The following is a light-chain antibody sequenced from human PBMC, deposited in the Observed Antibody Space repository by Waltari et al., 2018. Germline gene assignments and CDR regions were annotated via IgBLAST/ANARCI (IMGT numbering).Light chain of an antibody. CDR1: NSNIGKNF. CDR2: RDD. J-gene: IGLJ3*02. V-gene: IGLV1-47*01. CDR3: AAWDDSLSGQVL. Sequence: QSVLTQPPSASGTPGQRVTISCSGSNSNIGKNFVYWYQQLAGTAPKLLVYRDDPRPSGVPVRVSGSKSGTSASRAISGRRSEDEADYYCAAWDDSLSGQVLFGGGTKLTVL.